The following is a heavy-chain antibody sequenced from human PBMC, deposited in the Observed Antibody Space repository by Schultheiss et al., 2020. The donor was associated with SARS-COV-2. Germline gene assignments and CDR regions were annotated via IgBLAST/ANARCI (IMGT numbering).Heavy chain of an antibody. Sequence: ASVKVSCKASGYTFTAYYMHWVRQAPGQGLEWMGWLNPKSGDTSYAQKFQGRVTMSRDTSISTAYMELSRLRSDDTAVYYCARAPRTTGNYGMDVWGQGTTVTVSS. V-gene: IGHV1-2*02. D-gene: IGHD4-17*01. J-gene: IGHJ6*02. CDR1: GYTFTAYY. CDR3: ARAPRTTGNYGMDV. CDR2: LNPKSGDT.